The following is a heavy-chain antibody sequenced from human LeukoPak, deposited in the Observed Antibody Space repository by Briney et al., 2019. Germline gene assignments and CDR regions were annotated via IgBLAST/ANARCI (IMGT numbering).Heavy chain of an antibody. CDR2: IIPIFGTA. CDR1: GGTFSSYA. D-gene: IGHD3-22*01. V-gene: IGHV1-69*06. J-gene: IGHJ4*02. CDR3: ARSYTYYYDSSGPFDY. Sequence: ASVKVSCKASGGTFSSYAISWVRQAHGQGLEWMGRIIPIFGTANYAQKFQGRVTITADKSTSTAYMELSSLRSEDTAVYYCARSYTYYYDSSGPFDYWGQGTLVTVSS.